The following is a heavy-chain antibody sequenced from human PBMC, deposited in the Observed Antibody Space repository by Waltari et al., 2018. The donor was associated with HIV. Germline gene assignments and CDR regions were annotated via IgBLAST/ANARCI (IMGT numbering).Heavy chain of an antibody. CDR2: IKRKIDGGTA. Sequence: EVQLVESGGGLVKPGGSLRLSCAASGFIFSNAWMNWVRQAPGKGLEWVGRIKRKIDGGTADYAAPVKGRFTISRDDSKNVLYLQMNSLKTEDTAVYYCTTDNMIIVALDYWGQGTLLTVSS. V-gene: IGHV3-15*01. J-gene: IGHJ4*02. CDR1: GFIFSNAW. CDR3: TTDNMIIVALDY. D-gene: IGHD5-12*01.